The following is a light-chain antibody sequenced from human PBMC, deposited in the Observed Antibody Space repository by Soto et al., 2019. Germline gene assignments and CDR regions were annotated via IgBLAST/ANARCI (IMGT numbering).Light chain of an antibody. J-gene: IGKJ1*01. Sequence: DIQMTQSPSTLSASVGDRVTITCRASKSISSWLAWYQQKPGKAPKLLIYKASSLESGVPSRFSGSGSGTEFTLTISSLQADDFVTYYCQQYNSYSSWTFGQGTKVESK. CDR3: QQYNSYSSWT. V-gene: IGKV1-5*03. CDR1: KSISSW. CDR2: KAS.